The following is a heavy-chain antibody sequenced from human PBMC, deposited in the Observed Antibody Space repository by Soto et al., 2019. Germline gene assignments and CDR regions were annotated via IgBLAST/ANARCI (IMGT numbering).Heavy chain of an antibody. D-gene: IGHD3-10*01. CDR1: GDNFKKNV. J-gene: IGHJ6*02. CDR2: TIPALGKT. CDR3: ARCPFRPSAMAV. V-gene: IGHV1-69*10. Sequence: AVKVSCKTSGDNFKKNVFTLVRQAPGQGLEWMGGTIPALGKTHYIEKFQGRVTITVDGATRKVYMEVRDLTSADTAIYYWARCPFRPSAMAVWGQGTTVTGYS.